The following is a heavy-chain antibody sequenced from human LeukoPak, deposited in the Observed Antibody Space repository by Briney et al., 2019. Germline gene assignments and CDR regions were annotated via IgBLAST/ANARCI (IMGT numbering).Heavy chain of an antibody. CDR1: GFTFSSYA. V-gene: IGHV3-30*01. Sequence: GRSLRLPCAASGFTFSSYAMHWVRQAPGKGLEWVAVISCDGSNKYYADSVKGRFTISRDNSKNTLYLQMNSLRAEDTAVYYCARTIWGTNYYDSSGLLDYWGQGTLVTVSS. J-gene: IGHJ4*02. D-gene: IGHD3-22*01. CDR2: ISCDGSNK. CDR3: ARTIWGTNYYDSSGLLDY.